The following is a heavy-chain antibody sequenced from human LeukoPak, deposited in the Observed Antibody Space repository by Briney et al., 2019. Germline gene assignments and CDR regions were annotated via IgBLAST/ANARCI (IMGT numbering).Heavy chain of an antibody. CDR3: ARGGYYDSSGHGSFDY. D-gene: IGHD3-22*01. V-gene: IGHV3-15*07. CDR1: GFTFTNAW. Sequence: PGGSLRLSCAASGFTFTNAWMNWVRQAPGKGLEWVGRIKSKADGETIDYAAPVKGRFTISRDNSKNTLYLQMNSLRAEDTAVYYCARGGYYDSSGHGSFDYWGQGTLVTVSS. CDR2: IKSKADGETI. J-gene: IGHJ4*02.